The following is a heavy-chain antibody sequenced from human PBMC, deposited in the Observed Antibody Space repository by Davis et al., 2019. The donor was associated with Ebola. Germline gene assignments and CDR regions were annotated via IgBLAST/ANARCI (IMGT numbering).Heavy chain of an antibody. J-gene: IGHJ6*03. V-gene: IGHV1-58*01. CDR3: AADTPRGNIGAYYYYMDV. CDR1: GFTFTSSA. CDR2: IVVGSGNT. D-gene: IGHD2/OR15-2a*01. Sequence: SVKVSCKASGFTFTSSAVQWVRQARGQRLEWIGWIVVGSGNTNYAQKFQERVTITRDMSTSTAYMELSSLRFEDTAVYYCAADTPRGNIGAYYYYMDVWGKGTTVTVSS.